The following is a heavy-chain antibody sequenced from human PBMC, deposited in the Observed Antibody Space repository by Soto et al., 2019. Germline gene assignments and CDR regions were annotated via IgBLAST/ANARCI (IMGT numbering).Heavy chain of an antibody. V-gene: IGHV1-69*02. D-gene: IGHD5-12*01. CDR3: ARGPLSIVAIAYYFDY. J-gene: IGHJ4*02. CDR1: GGTFSSYT. Sequence: QVQLVQSGAEVKKPGSSVKVSCKASGGTFSSYTISWVRQAPGQGLEWMGRIIPILGIANHAQKFQGRVTITADKSTSTAYMELSSLRSEDTAVYYCARGPLSIVAIAYYFDYWGQGTLVTVSS. CDR2: IIPILGIA.